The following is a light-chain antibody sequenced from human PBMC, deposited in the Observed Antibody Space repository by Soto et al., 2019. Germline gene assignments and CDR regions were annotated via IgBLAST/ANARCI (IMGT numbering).Light chain of an antibody. CDR1: QSVSSY. CDR2: DAS. J-gene: IGKJ4*01. Sequence: EIVLTQSPATLALSPGERATLSCRASQSVSSYFAWYQQKTGQAPRLLIYDASNRATGIPARFSGSGSGTDFTLTISSLEPEDFAVYYCQQRRNWPLPFGGGTKVDIK. CDR3: QQRRNWPLP. V-gene: IGKV3-11*01.